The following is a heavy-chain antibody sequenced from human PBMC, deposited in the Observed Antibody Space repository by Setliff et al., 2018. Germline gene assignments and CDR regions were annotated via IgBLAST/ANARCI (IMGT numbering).Heavy chain of an antibody. V-gene: IGHV1-69*05. D-gene: IGHD5-18*01. Sequence: SVKVSCKASGGTFSSYGISWVRQAPGQGLEWMGGTIPVFGTTDYAQKFQGRVTIMTDESTSTAYMELSSLTSDDTAVYYCAREGVDTRSSTDYRYYMDVWGKGTTVTVSS. J-gene: IGHJ6*03. CDR2: TIPVFGTT. CDR1: GGTFSSYG. CDR3: AREGVDTRSSTDYRYYMDV.